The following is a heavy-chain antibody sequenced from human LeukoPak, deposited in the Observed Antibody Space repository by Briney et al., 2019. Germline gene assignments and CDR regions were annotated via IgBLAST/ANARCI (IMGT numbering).Heavy chain of an antibody. D-gene: IGHD6-19*01. CDR3: AKRPRRQWLVLGGMSAFDI. Sequence: GGSLRLSCAASGFTFSSYWMSWVRQAPGKGLEWVANIKQDGSEKYYVDSVKGRFTISRDNAKNSLYLQMNSLRAEDTAVYYCAKRPRRQWLVLGGMSAFDIWGQGTMVTVSS. J-gene: IGHJ3*02. V-gene: IGHV3-7*03. CDR1: GFTFSSYW. CDR2: IKQDGSEK.